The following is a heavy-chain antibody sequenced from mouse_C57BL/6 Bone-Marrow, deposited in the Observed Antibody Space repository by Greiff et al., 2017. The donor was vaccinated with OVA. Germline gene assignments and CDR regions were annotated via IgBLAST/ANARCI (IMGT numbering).Heavy chain of an antibody. CDR1: GYTFTDYN. CDR2: INPNNGGT. V-gene: IGHV1-18*01. D-gene: IGHD1-1*01. Sequence: VQLQQSGPELVKPGASVKIPCKASGYTFTDYNMAWVKQSHGQSLEWVGDINPNNGGTIYNQKFKGKATLTVDKSSSTAYMELRSLTSEDTAVYYCARNYYGSIYYFDYWGQGTTLTVSS. CDR3: ARNYYGSIYYFDY. J-gene: IGHJ2*01.